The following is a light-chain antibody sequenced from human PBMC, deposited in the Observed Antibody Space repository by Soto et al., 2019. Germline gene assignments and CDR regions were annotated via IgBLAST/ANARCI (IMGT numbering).Light chain of an antibody. Sequence: DIQMTQSPSSLSVSVGDSVTITCRASQDISNYLAWYQQRPGKVPQLLIYAASTLQAGVPSRFSGSGSGTDFTLTISRLQLEDVAIYYCQRYKSASTFGQGTRLEI. V-gene: IGKV1-27*01. CDR2: AAS. J-gene: IGKJ5*01. CDR3: QRYKSAST. CDR1: QDISNY.